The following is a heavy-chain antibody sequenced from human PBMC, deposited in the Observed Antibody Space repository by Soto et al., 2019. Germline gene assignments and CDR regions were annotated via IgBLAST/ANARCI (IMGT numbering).Heavy chain of an antibody. J-gene: IGHJ4*02. CDR1: GGSIRSYY. Sequence: SDTLSLTCTVSGGSIRSYYWTWFRQPPGKGLEWLGYIFYSGSTFYNPSLKSRVTISIHTSKSQFSLQLTSVTAADTAVYYCARGAADTAMVDSWGQGTLVTVS. V-gene: IGHV4-59*01. CDR3: ARGAADTAMVDS. D-gene: IGHD5-18*01. CDR2: IFYSGST.